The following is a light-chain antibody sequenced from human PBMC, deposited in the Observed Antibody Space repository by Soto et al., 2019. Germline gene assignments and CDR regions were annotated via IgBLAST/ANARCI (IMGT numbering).Light chain of an antibody. CDR2: DVT. Sequence: QSGLDQPGSVNGSTGQSMSIYYLKTSSDVGAFNYVSWYQHHPGKAPQLIIYDVTSRPSGVSNRFSASKSGNTASLTISGLQAEDEADYYCSSYTTRNTEVFGSGTKVTVL. V-gene: IGLV2-14*03. CDR1: SSDVGAFNY. CDR3: SSYTTRNTEV. J-gene: IGLJ1*01.